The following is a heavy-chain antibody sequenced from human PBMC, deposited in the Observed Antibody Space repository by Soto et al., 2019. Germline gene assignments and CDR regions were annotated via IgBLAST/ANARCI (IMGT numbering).Heavy chain of an antibody. J-gene: IGHJ5*02. CDR3: ARGESGYPTGDWFDP. D-gene: IGHD3-3*01. V-gene: IGHV1-69*01. CDR2: IIPIFGTA. CDR1: GGTFSSYA. Sequence: QVQLVQSGAEVKKPGSSVKVYCKASGGTFSSYAISWVRQAPGQALEWVGGIIPIFGTANYAQKFQGSVTITADESTSTAYMELSSLRSEDTAVYYCARGESGYPTGDWFDPWGQGTLVTVS.